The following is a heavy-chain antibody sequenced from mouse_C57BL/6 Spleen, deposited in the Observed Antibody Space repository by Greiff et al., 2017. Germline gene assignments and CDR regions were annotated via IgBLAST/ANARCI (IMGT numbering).Heavy chain of an antibody. Sequence: DVMLVESGGGLVKPGGSLKLSCAASGFTFSSYTMSWVRQTPEKRLEWVATISGGGGNTYYPDSVKGRFTISRDNAKNTLYLQMSSLRSEDTALYYCARRGTTLEAWFAYWGQGTLVTVSA. CDR1: GFTFSSYT. J-gene: IGHJ3*01. CDR3: ARRGTTLEAWFAY. D-gene: IGHD5-5*01. V-gene: IGHV5-9*01. CDR2: ISGGGGNT.